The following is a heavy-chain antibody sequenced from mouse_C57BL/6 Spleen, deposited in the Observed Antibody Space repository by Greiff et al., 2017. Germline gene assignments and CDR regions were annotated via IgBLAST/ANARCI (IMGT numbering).Heavy chain of an antibody. CDR2: IYPSDSET. Sequence: QVHVKQPGAELVRPGSSVKLSCKASGYTFTSYWMDWVKQRPGQGLEWIGNIYPSDSETHYNQKFKDKATLTVDKSSSTAYMQLSSLTSEDSAVYYCARDSNYWYFDVWGTGTTVTVSS. D-gene: IGHD2-5*01. J-gene: IGHJ1*03. CDR3: ARDSNYWYFDV. V-gene: IGHV1-61*01. CDR1: GYTFTSYW.